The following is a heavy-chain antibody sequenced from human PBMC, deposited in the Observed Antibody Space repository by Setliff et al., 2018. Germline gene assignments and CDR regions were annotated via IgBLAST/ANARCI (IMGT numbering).Heavy chain of an antibody. J-gene: IGHJ4*02. CDR3: ARVAMGASCSGTSCQKYRFDY. D-gene: IGHD2-2*01. V-gene: IGHV3-33*08. CDR2: IWDDGGNK. Sequence: GGSLRLSCAASGFTFSSYRMHWVRQAPGKGLEWVAVIWDDGGNKYHADSVKGRFSISRDNAENSLYLQMNSLRTEDTAVYFCARVAMGASCSGTSCQKYRFDYWGQGTLVTVSS. CDR1: GFTFSSYR.